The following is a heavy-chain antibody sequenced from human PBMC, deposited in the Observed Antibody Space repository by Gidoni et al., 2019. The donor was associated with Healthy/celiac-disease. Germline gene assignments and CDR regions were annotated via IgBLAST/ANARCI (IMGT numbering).Heavy chain of an antibody. J-gene: IGHJ6*02. CDR3: AATAADPGNYYYGMDV. CDR1: GFSLSTSGMR. Sequence: QVTLKESGPALVKPTQTLTLTCTFSGFSLSTSGMRVSWIRQPPGKALEWLARIDWDDDKFYSTSLKTRLTISKDTSKNQVVLTMTNMDPVDTATYYCAATAADPGNYYYGMDVWGQGTTVTVSS. D-gene: IGHD6-13*01. V-gene: IGHV2-70*04. CDR2: IDWDDDK.